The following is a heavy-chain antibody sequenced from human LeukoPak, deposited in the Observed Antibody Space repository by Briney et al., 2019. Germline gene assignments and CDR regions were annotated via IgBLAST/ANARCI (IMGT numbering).Heavy chain of an antibody. J-gene: IGHJ6*02. V-gene: IGHV4-59*01. Sequence: SETLSLTCTVSGGSISSYYWSWIRQPPGKGLEWIGYIYYSGSTNYNPSLKSRVTISVDTSKNQFSLKLSSVTAADTAVYYCAGGWQATRYYYYYGMDVWGQGTLVTVSS. CDR3: AGGWQATRYYYYYGMDV. CDR2: IYYSGST. D-gene: IGHD3-16*01. CDR1: GGSISSYY.